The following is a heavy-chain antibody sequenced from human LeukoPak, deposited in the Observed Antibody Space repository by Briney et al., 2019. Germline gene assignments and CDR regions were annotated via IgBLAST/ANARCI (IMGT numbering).Heavy chain of an antibody. CDR3: ARDHGSCCWFDP. CDR1: GGTFSSYA. CDR2: IVPILGVA. V-gene: IGHV1-69*04. D-gene: IGHD2-15*01. Sequence: SVKVSCKASGGTFSSYAISWVRQAPGQGLEWMGRIVPILGVANYAQKFQGRVTITADKSTSTAYMELSSLRSEDTAVYYCARDHGSCCWFDPWGQGTLVTVSS. J-gene: IGHJ5*02.